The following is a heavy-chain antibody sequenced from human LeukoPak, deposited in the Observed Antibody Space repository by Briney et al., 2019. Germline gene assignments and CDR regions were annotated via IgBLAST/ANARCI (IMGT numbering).Heavy chain of an antibody. Sequence: GGSLTLACAASGFTFSSYAMSWVRQPPGKGLEWVSSIGGSGGSTYHADSVKGRSTISRDNSKNTLYLQMNCLRAEDTAVYYCAKVETAAAATLRGFDYWGQGTLVTVSS. CDR3: AKVETAAAATLRGFDY. V-gene: IGHV3-23*01. CDR2: IGGSGGST. J-gene: IGHJ4*02. CDR1: GFTFSSYA. D-gene: IGHD6-13*01.